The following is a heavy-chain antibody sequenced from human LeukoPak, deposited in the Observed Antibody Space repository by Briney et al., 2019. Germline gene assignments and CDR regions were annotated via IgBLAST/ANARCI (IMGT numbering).Heavy chain of an antibody. CDR2: ISYDGSKK. CDR3: AEDIKSGWRIYDAFDI. V-gene: IGHV3-30*18. J-gene: IGHJ3*02. D-gene: IGHD6-19*01. Sequence: GGSLRLSCAASGFTFNSYGMHWVRQAPGKGLEWVAVISYDGSKKYYADSVKGRFTISRDNSKNSLYLQMNSLRTEDTALYYCAEDIKSGWRIYDAFDIWGQGTMVTVSS. CDR1: GFTFNSYG.